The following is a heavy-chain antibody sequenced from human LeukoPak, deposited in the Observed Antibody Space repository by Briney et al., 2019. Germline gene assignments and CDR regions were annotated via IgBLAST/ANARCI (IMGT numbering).Heavy chain of an antibody. CDR1: GYTFTSYG. Sequence: VASVKVSCKASGYTFTSYGISWVRQAPGQGLEWMGWISAYNGNTNYAQKLQGRVTMTTETSTSTAYMELRSLRSDDTAVYYCARVSPDYVWGSYRYNYDYWGQGTLVTVSS. CDR2: ISAYNGNT. CDR3: ARVSPDYVWGSYRYNYDY. V-gene: IGHV1-18*01. D-gene: IGHD3-16*02. J-gene: IGHJ4*02.